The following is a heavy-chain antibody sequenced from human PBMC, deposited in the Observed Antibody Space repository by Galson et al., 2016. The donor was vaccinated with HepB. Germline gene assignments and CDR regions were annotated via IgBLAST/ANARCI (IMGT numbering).Heavy chain of an antibody. D-gene: IGHD3-10*01. J-gene: IGHJ6*02. CDR2: IKEDGSDK. CDR1: GFTFSSHW. CDR3: ARRLNMIRAFGWGYGMDV. Sequence: SLRLSCAASGFTFSSHWMTWVRQAPGKGPEWVASIKEDGSDKPYEDSVRGRFTISRDNAKNSLYLQMNSLRVEDTAVYYCARRLNMIRAFGWGYGMDVWGQGTTVTVSS. V-gene: IGHV3-7*01.